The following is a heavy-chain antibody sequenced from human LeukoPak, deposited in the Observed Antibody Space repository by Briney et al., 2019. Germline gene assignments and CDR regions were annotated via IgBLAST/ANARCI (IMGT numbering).Heavy chain of an antibody. J-gene: IGHJ5*02. D-gene: IGHD1-26*01. CDR2: IKQDGSEK. Sequence: GGSLRLSCAASGFTFSSYWMSWVRQAPEEGLEWVADIKQDGSEKYYVDSVKGRFTISRDNAKNLLYLQMNSLRVEDTAVYYCAREAGATNLWGQGTLVTVSS. V-gene: IGHV3-7*01. CDR3: AREAGATNL. CDR1: GFTFSSYW.